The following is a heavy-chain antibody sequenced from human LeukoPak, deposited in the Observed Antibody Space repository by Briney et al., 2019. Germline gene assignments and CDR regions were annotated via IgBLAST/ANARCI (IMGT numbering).Heavy chain of an antibody. J-gene: IGHJ4*02. CDR1: GFTFSSYE. CDR2: ITYNGSNK. Sequence: GGSLRLSCAASGFTFSSYEMNWVRQAPGKGLEWVSVITYNGSNKYYADSVKGRFTISRDNSKNSLYLQMNSLRAEDTAVYYCARTPYYYDSSGYFDYWGQGTLVTVSS. D-gene: IGHD3-22*01. CDR3: ARTPYYYDSSGYFDY. V-gene: IGHV3-30*04.